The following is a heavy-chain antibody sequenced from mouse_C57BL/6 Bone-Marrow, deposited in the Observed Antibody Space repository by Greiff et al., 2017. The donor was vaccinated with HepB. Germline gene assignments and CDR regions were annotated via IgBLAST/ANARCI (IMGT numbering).Heavy chain of an antibody. CDR1: GFTFSDYG. CDR2: ISSGSSTI. V-gene: IGHV5-17*01. Sequence: EVQVVESGGGLVKPGGSLKLSCAASGFTFSDYGMHWVRQAPEKGLEWVAYISSGSSTIYYADTVKGRFTISRDNAKNTLVLQMTSLRSEDTAMYYCAGRAYYYGSSYWYFDVWGTGTTVTVSS. D-gene: IGHD1-1*01. CDR3: AGRAYYYGSSYWYFDV. J-gene: IGHJ1*03.